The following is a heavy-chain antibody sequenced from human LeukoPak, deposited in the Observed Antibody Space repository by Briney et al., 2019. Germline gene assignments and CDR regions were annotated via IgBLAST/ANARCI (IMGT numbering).Heavy chain of an antibody. CDR1: GFTFSSSA. CDR2: ISGSGSGGST. CDR3: ARVRYFDWLGPFDY. D-gene: IGHD3-9*01. V-gene: IGHV3-23*01. J-gene: IGHJ4*02. Sequence: GGSLRLSCAASGFTFSSSAMSWVRQAPGKGLEWVSSISGSGSGGSTYYADSVKGRFTISRDNSKNTLYLQMNSLRAEDTAVYYCARVRYFDWLGPFDYWGQGTLVTVSS.